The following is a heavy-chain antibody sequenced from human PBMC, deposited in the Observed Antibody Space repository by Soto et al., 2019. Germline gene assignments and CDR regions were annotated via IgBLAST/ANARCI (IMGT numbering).Heavy chain of an antibody. J-gene: IGHJ6*02. Sequence: SQTLSLTCAISGDSVSSNSAAWNWIRQSPSRGLEWLGRTYYRSKWYNDYAVSVKSRITINPDTSKNQFSLRLNSVTPEDTAVYYCARDVTMVRGVTTQSYYYYGMDVWGQGTTVTVSS. D-gene: IGHD3-10*01. V-gene: IGHV6-1*01. CDR2: TYYRSKWYN. CDR1: GDSVSSNSAA. CDR3: ARDVTMVRGVTTQSYYYYGMDV.